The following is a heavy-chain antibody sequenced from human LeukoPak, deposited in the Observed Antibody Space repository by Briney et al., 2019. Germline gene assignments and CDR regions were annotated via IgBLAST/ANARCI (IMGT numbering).Heavy chain of an antibody. CDR1: GYTLTSYA. J-gene: IGHJ4*02. Sequence: ASVKVSCKASGYTLTSYAMHWVRQAPGQGLEWMGWINPGNGNTQHSQRFKGRVTITRDTSASTAYMELSSLTSEDTAMYYCARGKATVTSFSFDYWGQGILVTVSS. D-gene: IGHD4-11*01. V-gene: IGHV1-3*01. CDR2: INPGNGNT. CDR3: ARGKATVTSFSFDY.